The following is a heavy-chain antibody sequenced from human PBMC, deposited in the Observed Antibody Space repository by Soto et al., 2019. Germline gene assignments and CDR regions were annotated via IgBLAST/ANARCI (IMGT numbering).Heavy chain of an antibody. CDR3: ARVTSSHYYYGMDV. J-gene: IGHJ6*02. V-gene: IGHV3-48*01. D-gene: IGHD2-2*01. CDR2: ISSSTGTI. CDR1: GFTFSSFT. Sequence: EVHLLESGGGLVQPGGSLRLSCAASGFTFSSFTMNWVRQAPGKGLEWVSYISSSTGTIYYADSVKGRFTISRDNAKNSLYLQMNSLSAEDTAVYYCARVTSSHYYYGMDVWGRGTAVTVSS.